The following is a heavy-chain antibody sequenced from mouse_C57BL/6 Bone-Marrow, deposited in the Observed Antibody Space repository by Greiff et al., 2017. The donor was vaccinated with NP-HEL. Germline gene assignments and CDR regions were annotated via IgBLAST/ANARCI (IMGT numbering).Heavy chain of an antibody. D-gene: IGHD2-12*01. CDR3: ARKRALGSYSDYFDY. Sequence: EVQLQESGPELVKPGASVKIPCKASGYTFTDYNMDWVKQSHGKSLEWIGDINPNNGGTIYNQKFKGKATLTVDKSSSTAYMELRSLTSEDTAVYYCARKRALGSYSDYFDYWGQGTTLTVSS. V-gene: IGHV1-18*01. J-gene: IGHJ2*01. CDR1: GYTFTDYN. CDR2: INPNNGGT.